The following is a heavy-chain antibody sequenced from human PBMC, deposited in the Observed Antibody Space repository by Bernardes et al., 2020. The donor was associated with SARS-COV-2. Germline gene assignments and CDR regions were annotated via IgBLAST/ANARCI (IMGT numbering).Heavy chain of an antibody. J-gene: IGHJ4*02. V-gene: IGHV4-59*12. CDR3: ARGGGNFED. CDR2: IYYSGST. CDR1: GGSISSFY. Sequence: SETLSLTCTVSGGSISSFYWSWIRQPPGKGLEWIGYIYYSGSTNYNPSLKSRVTISVDTTKNQFSLKLSSVTAADTAVYYCARGGGNFEDWGQGTLVTVSS. D-gene: IGHD3-10*01.